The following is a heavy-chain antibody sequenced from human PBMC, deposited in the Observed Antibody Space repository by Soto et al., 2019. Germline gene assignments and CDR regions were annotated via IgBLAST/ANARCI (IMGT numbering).Heavy chain of an antibody. D-gene: IGHD5-12*01. V-gene: IGHV1-69*13. J-gene: IGHJ4*02. CDR2: IIPIFGTA. CDR1: GGTFSSYA. CDR3: ARANGYKDYYFDY. Sequence: GASVNVSCKASGGTFSSYAISWVRQAPGQGLEWMGGIIPIFGTANYAQKFQGRVTITAVESTSTAYMELSSLRSEDTAVYYCARANGYKDYYFDYWGQGTLVTVSS.